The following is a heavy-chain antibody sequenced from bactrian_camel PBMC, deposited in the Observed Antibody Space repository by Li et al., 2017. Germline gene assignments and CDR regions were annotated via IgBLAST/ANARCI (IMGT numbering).Heavy chain of an antibody. CDR3: AAGARLGGSWYYPQAGYNY. V-gene: IGHV3S61*01. D-gene: IGHD6*01. CDR2: ISTVDGDT. CDR1: TFIDARCG. J-gene: IGHJ4*01. Sequence: VQSGESLQLTCTASTFIDARCGIGWFRQVPGKEREGVAAISTVDGDTLYADTVKGRFTISHDKASNTVYLQMDNLKPEDTAMYICAAGARLGGSWYYPQAGYNYWGQGTQVTVS.